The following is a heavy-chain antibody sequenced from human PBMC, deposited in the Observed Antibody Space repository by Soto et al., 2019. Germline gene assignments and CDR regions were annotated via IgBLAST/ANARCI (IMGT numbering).Heavy chain of an antibody. CDR3: ARDKLLWVGPDSYYYGMDV. V-gene: IGHV1-46*01. CDR1: GYTFTSYY. J-gene: IGHJ6*02. Sequence: ASVKVSCKASGYTFTSYYMHWVRQAPGQGLEWMGIINPSGGSTSYAQKFQGRVTMTRDTSTSTVYMELSSLRSEDTAVYYCARDKLLWVGPDSYYYGMDVCGQGYTVTVSS. CDR2: INPSGGST. D-gene: IGHD2-21*01.